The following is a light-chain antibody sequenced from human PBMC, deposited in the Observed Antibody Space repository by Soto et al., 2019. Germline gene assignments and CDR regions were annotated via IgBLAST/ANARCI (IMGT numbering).Light chain of an antibody. CDR3: CTYAGSSTYV. V-gene: IGLV2-23*01. Sequence: QFALTQPASVSGSPGQSITNSCTGSNSDVGFYNLVPWYQHHPGKAPKLIIYEGSQRPSGVSNRFSGSKSGNTASLTISGLQAEDEADYHCCTYAGSSTYVFGTGTKVTVL. CDR1: NSDVGFYNL. CDR2: EGS. J-gene: IGLJ1*01.